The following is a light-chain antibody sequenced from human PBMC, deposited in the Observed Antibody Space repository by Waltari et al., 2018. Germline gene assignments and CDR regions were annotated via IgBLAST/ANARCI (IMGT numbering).Light chain of an antibody. CDR2: DVS. Sequence: QSALTQPAAVSGSPGQSVPIPCTGASSDLGRYDIVFWYQQHPGNAPKLVISDVSKRPSGVSDRFSGSKSGDTASLTISGLQFEDEADYYCCSYAGNYVWVFGGGTRLTVL. CDR3: CSYAGNYVWV. CDR1: SSDLGRYDI. J-gene: IGLJ3*02. V-gene: IGLV2-23*02.